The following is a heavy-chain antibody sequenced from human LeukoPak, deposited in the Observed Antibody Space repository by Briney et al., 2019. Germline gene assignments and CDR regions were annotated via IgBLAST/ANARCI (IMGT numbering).Heavy chain of an antibody. CDR2: XNPNSGGT. CDR1: TFTGXY. CDR3: ARGEVSSWYDYFQH. J-gene: IGHJ1*01. D-gene: IGHD6-13*01. Sequence: TFTGXYMXXXGQAPGXGLEXXGXXNPNSGGTKYAQKFQGRVTMTRDTSISTGDMELSRLRSDDTAVYYCARGEVSSWYDYFQHWGQGSLVTVSS. V-gene: IGHV1-2*02.